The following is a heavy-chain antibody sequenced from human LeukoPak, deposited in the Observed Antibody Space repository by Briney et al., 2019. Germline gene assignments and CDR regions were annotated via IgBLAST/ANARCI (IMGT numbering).Heavy chain of an antibody. V-gene: IGHV6-1*01. Sequence: SQTLSLTFAISGDSVSSNTAAWNWIRQSPSRGLEWLGRTYYRSKWCSDYAVSVKSRITINTDTSKNQFSLQLNSVTPEDTAVYYCTRDGPTSWYYLDYWGQGTVVTVSS. CDR3: TRDGPTSWYYLDY. CDR1: GDSVSSNTAA. CDR2: TYYRSKWCS. D-gene: IGHD2-2*01. J-gene: IGHJ4*02.